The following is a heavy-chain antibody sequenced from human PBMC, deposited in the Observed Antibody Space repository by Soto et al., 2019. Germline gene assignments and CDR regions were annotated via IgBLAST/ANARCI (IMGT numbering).Heavy chain of an antibody. CDR2: IHPSGDT. CDR1: SGSFSTYY. CDR3: ARVPSP. Sequence: SETLSLTCAVDSGSFSTYYCSWTRQPPGKGLEWIGEIHPSGDTDYNPSLSNRVTISLDTSKNQFSLKLSSVTAADTAVYYCARVPSPWGQGTLVTVSS. V-gene: IGHV4-34*01. J-gene: IGHJ5*02.